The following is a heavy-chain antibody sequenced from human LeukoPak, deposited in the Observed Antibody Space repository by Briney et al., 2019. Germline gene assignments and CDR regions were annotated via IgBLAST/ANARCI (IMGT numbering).Heavy chain of an antibody. Sequence: GGSLRLSCAASGFTFSSYSMNWVRQAPGKGLEWVSYISSSSSTIYYADSVKGRFTISRDNAKNSLYLQMNSMRAEDTAVYYCAGGTVTTFHYYYYMDVWGKGTTVTVSS. CDR3: AGGTVTTFHYYYYMDV. J-gene: IGHJ6*03. D-gene: IGHD4-17*01. V-gene: IGHV3-48*01. CDR1: GFTFSSYS. CDR2: ISSSSSTI.